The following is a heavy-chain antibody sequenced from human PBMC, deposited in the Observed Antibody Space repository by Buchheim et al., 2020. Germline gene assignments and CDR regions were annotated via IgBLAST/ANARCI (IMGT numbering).Heavy chain of an antibody. Sequence: QVQLVESGGGVVQPGRSLRLSCAASGFTFSSYGMHWVRQAPGKGLEWVAVISYDGSNKYYADSVKGRFTISRDNPKNTLYLQMNSLRAEDTAVYYCAKDIVVVVAATPEWDYYYGMDVWGQGTT. CDR2: ISYDGSNK. J-gene: IGHJ6*02. D-gene: IGHD2-15*01. CDR3: AKDIVVVVAATPEWDYYYGMDV. V-gene: IGHV3-30*18. CDR1: GFTFSSYG.